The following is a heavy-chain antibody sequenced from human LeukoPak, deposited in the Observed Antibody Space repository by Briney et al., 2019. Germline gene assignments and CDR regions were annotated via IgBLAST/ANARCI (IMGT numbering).Heavy chain of an antibody. CDR3: AKSLDDYGVHWYFDL. J-gene: IGHJ2*01. Sequence: GGSLRLSCAASGFTFSSYAMSWVRQAPGKGLEWVSAISGSGGSTYYADSVKGRFTISRDNSKNTLYLQMNSLRAEDTAVYYCAKSLDDYGVHWYFDLWGRGTLVTVSS. V-gene: IGHV3-23*01. CDR2: ISGSGGST. CDR1: GFTFSSYA. D-gene: IGHD4-17*01.